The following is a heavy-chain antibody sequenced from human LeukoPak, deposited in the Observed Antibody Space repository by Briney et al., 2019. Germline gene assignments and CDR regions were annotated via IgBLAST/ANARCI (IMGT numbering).Heavy chain of an antibody. J-gene: IGHJ4*02. CDR3: ARRYGDYVGNYFDY. V-gene: IGHV4-61*02. Sequence: SQTLSLTCTVSGGSISSGSYYWSWIRQPAGKGLEWIGRIYTSGSTNYNPSLKSRVTISVDTSKNQFSLKLSSVTAADTAVYYCARRYGDYVGNYFDYWGQGTLVTVSS. CDR2: IYTSGST. CDR1: GGSISSGSYY. D-gene: IGHD4-17*01.